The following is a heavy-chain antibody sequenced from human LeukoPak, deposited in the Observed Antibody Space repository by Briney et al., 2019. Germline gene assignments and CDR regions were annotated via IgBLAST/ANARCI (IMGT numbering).Heavy chain of an antibody. D-gene: IGHD2-8*01. J-gene: IGHJ4*02. CDR1: GFTFRTYA. Sequence: GGSLRLSCSASGFTFRTYAMAWVRQAPGKGLEWVSSVNDFGGDAYYADSVRGRFTISRDNSKNTLFLQMNSLRAEDSATYFWVKRPSESCSSGGCYFDSWGQGTLVTVSS. V-gene: IGHV3-23*01. CDR2: VNDFGGDA. CDR3: VKRPSESCSSGGCYFDS.